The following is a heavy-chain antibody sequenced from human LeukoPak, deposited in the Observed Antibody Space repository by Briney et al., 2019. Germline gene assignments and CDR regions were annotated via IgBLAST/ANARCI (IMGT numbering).Heavy chain of an antibody. J-gene: IGHJ4*02. Sequence: GGSLRLSCAAPGFTVSSNYMTWVRQAPGKGPEWVSVIYTGGNTYYADSVKGRFTITRDTSGNTLYLQMNSLRAEDTGIYYCASDSGTIIGRDYWGQGAQVTVSS. V-gene: IGHV3-66*01. CDR1: GFTVSSNY. CDR2: IYTGGNT. CDR3: ASDSGTIIGRDY. D-gene: IGHD1/OR15-1a*01.